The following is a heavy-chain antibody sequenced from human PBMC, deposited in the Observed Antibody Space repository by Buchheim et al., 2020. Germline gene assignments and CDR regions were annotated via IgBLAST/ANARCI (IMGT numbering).Heavy chain of an antibody. CDR2: INSDGSST. D-gene: IGHD3-22*01. CDR3: ARDRPSSYYYDSSGPNWFDP. V-gene: IGHV3-74*01. CDR1: GFTFSSYW. J-gene: IGHJ5*02. Sequence: EVQLVESGGGLVQPGGSLRLSCAASGFTFSSYWMHWVRQAPGKGLVWVSRINSDGSSTSYADSVKGRFTISRDNAKNKLDLQMNSLRAEDTAVYYCARDRPSSYYYDSSGPNWFDPWGQGTL.